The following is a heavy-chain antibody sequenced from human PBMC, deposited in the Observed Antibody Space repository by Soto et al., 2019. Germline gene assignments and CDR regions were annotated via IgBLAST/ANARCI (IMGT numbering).Heavy chain of an antibody. CDR2: IYSGGLT. CDR3: ARDGTQYCNNGVGYKRTFDY. J-gene: IGHJ4*02. Sequence: EVQLVESGGGLVQPGGSLRLSCAASGFSVTNKYMSWVRQAPGQGLEWVAIIYSGGLTYYSDSVKGRFTISRDTSKNSLYLQMNSLRAEDTAVYYCARDGTQYCNNGVGYKRTFDYWGQVTLVTVSS. D-gene: IGHD2-8*01. V-gene: IGHV3-66*01. CDR1: GFSVTNKY.